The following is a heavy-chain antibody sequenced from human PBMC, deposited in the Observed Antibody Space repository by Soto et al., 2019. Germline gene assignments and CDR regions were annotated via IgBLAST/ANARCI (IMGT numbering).Heavy chain of an antibody. D-gene: IGHD2-15*01. Sequence: DVQLLESGGGLVQPEGSLRLSCAASGFTFSSYAMGWVRQGPGKGLEWVAVVSIGGSTHYADSVRGRFTLSRDNSKNTLALQMTSLTAEATAVYFCAKRRGAGGHFDYWGQGALVTVSS. V-gene: IGHV3-23*01. CDR3: AKRRGAGGHFDY. CDR1: GFTFSSYA. CDR2: VSIGGST. J-gene: IGHJ4*02.